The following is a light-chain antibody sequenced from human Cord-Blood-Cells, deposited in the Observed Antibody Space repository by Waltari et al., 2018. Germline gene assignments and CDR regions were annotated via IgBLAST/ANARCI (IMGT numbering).Light chain of an antibody. CDR2: DVS. Sequence: QSALTHPASVSGSPGQSITISCTGTSSDVGGYNYVYWYQQHPGKAPKPMIYDVSKRPSGVSNRFSGSKSGNTASLTISGLQAEDEADYYCSSYTSSSTVVFGGGTKLTVL. CDR3: SSYTSSSTVV. V-gene: IGLV2-14*01. CDR1: SSDVGGYNY. J-gene: IGLJ2*01.